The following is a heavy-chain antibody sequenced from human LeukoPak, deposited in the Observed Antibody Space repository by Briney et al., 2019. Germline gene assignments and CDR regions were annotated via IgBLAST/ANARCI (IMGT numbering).Heavy chain of an antibody. V-gene: IGHV3-23*01. J-gene: IGHJ4*02. CDR1: GFTFTNYA. CDR2: ISDRGDRT. Sequence: GGSLRLSCAASGFTFTNYAMSWVRQAPGKGLEWVSAISDRGDRTYYTDSVKGRFTISRDNSKTTLYLQMNSLRAEDTAVYYCAKDGSGSYYTPSNFDYWGQGTLVTVSS. D-gene: IGHD3-10*01. CDR3: AKDGSGSYYTPSNFDY.